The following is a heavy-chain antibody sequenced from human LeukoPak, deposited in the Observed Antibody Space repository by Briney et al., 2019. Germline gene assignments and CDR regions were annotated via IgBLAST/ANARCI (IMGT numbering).Heavy chain of an antibody. CDR1: GFTFKNYW. D-gene: IGHD4-17*01. V-gene: IGHV3-74*01. CDR3: AKNLRGDYLLPYFAY. Sequence: PGGSLRLSCTASGFTFKNYWMHWVRQVPGQGLVWVSHINSDGSTTTYADSVKGRFILSRDNAKNTLYLQMNSLRAEDTAVYYCAKNLRGDYLLPYFAYWGQGTLVTVSS. CDR2: INSDGSTT. J-gene: IGHJ4*02.